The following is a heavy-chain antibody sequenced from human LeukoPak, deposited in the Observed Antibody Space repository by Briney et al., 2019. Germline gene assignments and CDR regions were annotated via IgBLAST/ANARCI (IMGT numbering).Heavy chain of an antibody. CDR2: ISYDGDNK. CDR3: ARRAGAYSHPYDY. Sequence: GGSLRLSCAASGFPFSSYSMNWVRQAPGKGLEWVALISYDGDNKNHADSVKGLFTISRDNSKNTLFLQMNSLRAEDTAVYYCARRAGAYSHPYDYWGQGTLVTVSS. CDR1: GFPFSSYS. J-gene: IGHJ4*02. D-gene: IGHD4/OR15-4a*01. V-gene: IGHV3-30*03.